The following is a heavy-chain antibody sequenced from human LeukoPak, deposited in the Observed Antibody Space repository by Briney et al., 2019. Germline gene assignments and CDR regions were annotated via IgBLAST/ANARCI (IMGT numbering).Heavy chain of an antibody. CDR3: AKWGDYDVLTGYYVSDY. J-gene: IGHJ4*02. Sequence: GGSLRLSCAASGFTFSNYAMGWVRQPPGKGLEWVSVITVGGGITYYAEYVKGRFTISRDNSKNTVFLQMNSLRAEDTAVYYCAKWGDYDVLTGYYVSDYWGEGTLVTVSS. CDR2: ITVGGGIT. CDR1: GFTFSNYA. V-gene: IGHV3-23*01. D-gene: IGHD3-9*01.